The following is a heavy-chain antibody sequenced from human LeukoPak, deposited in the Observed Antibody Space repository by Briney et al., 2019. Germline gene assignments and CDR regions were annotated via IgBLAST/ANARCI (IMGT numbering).Heavy chain of an antibody. CDR1: GFTFSSYA. CDR2: ISGSGGST. CDR3: ARDLGWLQSFDY. D-gene: IGHD5-24*01. J-gene: IGHJ4*02. Sequence: GGSLRLSCAASGFTFSSYAMSWVRQAPGKGLEWVSAISGSGGSTYYADSVKGRFTISRDNSKNTLYLQMNSLRAEDTAVYYCARDLGWLQSFDYWGQGTLVTVSS. V-gene: IGHV3-23*01.